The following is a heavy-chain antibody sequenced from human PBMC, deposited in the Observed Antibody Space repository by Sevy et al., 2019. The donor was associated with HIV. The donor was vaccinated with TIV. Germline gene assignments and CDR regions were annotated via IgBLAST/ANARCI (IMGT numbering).Heavy chain of an antibody. CDR3: ARGVAYYDILTASTIWRGYFDY. J-gene: IGHJ4*02. CDR2: IYHSGST. CDR1: GGSISSSNW. V-gene: IGHV4-4*02. D-gene: IGHD3-9*01. Sequence: SEALSLTCAVSGGSISSSNWWSWVRQPPGKGLEWIGEIYHSGSTNYNPSLKSRVTISVDKSKNQFSLKLSSVTAADTAVYYCARGVAYYDILTASTIWRGYFDYWGQGTLVTVSS.